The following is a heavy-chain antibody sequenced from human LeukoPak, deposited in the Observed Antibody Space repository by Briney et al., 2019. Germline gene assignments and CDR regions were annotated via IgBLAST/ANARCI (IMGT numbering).Heavy chain of an antibody. D-gene: IGHD4-23*01. V-gene: IGHV1-2*02. CDR2: INPYNGGT. CDR3: ARGLEPDYGGYGEAYLDK. CDR1: GYTFTGYY. Sequence: ASVKVSCKASGYTFTGYYMHWVRQAPGQGLEWMGWINPYNGGTNYAQKVQGRVTMTMDTSTTTAYMELKRLRSDDTAVYYCARGLEPDYGGYGEAYLDKWGEGALVA. J-gene: IGHJ4*02.